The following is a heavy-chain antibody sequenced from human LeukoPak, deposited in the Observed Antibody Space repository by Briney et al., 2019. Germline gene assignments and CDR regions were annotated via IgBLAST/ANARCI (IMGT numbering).Heavy chain of an antibody. V-gene: IGHV1-2*02. CDR3: ARGAPMATDRKMDV. J-gene: IGHJ6*02. D-gene: IGHD5-24*01. CDR2: INCNSGGT. Sequence: ASVKLSCTASGYTFTGYYMHWVRQAPGQGLEWMGWINCNSGGTNYAQKFQGRVTMTRDTSITAVYMELSRLRSDDTAVYYCARGAPMATDRKMDVWGQGTSVTVSS. CDR1: GYTFTGYY.